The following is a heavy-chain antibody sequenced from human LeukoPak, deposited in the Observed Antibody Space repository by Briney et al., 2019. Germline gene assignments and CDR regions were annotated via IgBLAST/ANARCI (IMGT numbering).Heavy chain of an antibody. D-gene: IGHD5-18*01. J-gene: IGHJ3*02. V-gene: IGHV3-48*01. Sequence: GGSLRLSCAASGFTFSSYSVNWVRQAPGKGLEWVSYISSSSSTIYYADSVKGRFTISRDNAKNSLYLQMNSLRAEDTAVYYCARAGGYSYGYVDAFDTWGQGTMVTVSS. CDR1: GFTFSSYS. CDR3: ARAGGYSYGYVDAFDT. CDR2: ISSSSSTI.